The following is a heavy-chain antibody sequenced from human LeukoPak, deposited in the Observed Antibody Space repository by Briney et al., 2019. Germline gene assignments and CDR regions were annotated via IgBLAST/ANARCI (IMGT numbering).Heavy chain of an antibody. V-gene: IGHV3-48*04. Sequence: GGSLRLSCAASGFTSSSYSMNWVRQAPGKGLEWVSYISSSSSTIYYADSVKGRFTISRDNAKNSLYLQMNSLRAEDTAVYYCASLRIAARRALDYWGQGTLVTVSS. D-gene: IGHD6-6*01. CDR1: GFTSSSYS. CDR2: ISSSSSTI. CDR3: ASLRIAARRALDY. J-gene: IGHJ4*02.